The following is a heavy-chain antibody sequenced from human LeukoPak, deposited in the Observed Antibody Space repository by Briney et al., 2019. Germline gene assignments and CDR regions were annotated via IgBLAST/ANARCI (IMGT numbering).Heavy chain of an antibody. CDR3: ATRHSIGYYASPAPFDI. CDR1: GGSISSYY. CDR2: IYYSGST. D-gene: IGHD3-22*01. J-gene: IGHJ3*02. Sequence: SETLSLTCTVSGGSISSYYWSWIRQPPGKGLEWIGYIYYSGSTNYNPSLKSRVTISVDTSKNQFSLKLSSVTAVDTAVYYCATRHSIGYYASPAPFDIWGQGTMVTVSS. V-gene: IGHV4-59*01.